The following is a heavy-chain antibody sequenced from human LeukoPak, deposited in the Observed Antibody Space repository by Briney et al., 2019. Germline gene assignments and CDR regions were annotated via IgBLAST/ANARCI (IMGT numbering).Heavy chain of an antibody. V-gene: IGHV4-59*01. CDR3: AKGTRDGAGTSKLNYFDY. D-gene: IGHD1-1*01. J-gene: IGHJ4*02. CDR2: IYYSGST. CDR1: GGSISNYY. Sequence: SSETLSLTCTVSGGSISNYYWSWIRQPPGKGLEWIGYIYYSGSTNYNPSLKSRVTISVGTSKNQFSLKLSSVTAADTAVYYCAKGTRDGAGTSKLNYFDYWGQGTLVTVSS.